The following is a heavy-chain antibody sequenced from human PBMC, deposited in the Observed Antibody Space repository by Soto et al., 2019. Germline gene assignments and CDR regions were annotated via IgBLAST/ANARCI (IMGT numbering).Heavy chain of an antibody. D-gene: IGHD6-13*01. CDR2: INPNSGGT. Sequence: QVQLVQSGAEVKKPGASVKVSCKASGYTFTGYYMHWVRQAPGQGLEWMGWINPNSGGTNYAQKFQGWVTMTRDTSISTAXXXXXXXXXXXXAXXXXXXXXXXWYTNNWFDPWGQGTLVTVSS. J-gene: IGHJ5*02. CDR3: XXXXXXWYTNNWFDP. CDR1: GYTFTGYY. V-gene: IGHV1-2*04.